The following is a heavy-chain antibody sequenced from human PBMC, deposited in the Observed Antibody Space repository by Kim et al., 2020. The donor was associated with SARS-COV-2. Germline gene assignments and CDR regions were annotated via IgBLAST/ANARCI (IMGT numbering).Heavy chain of an antibody. CDR3: ARDSPLYSYGQKSYYYYGMDV. D-gene: IGHD5-18*01. J-gene: IGHJ6*02. V-gene: IGHV4-31*03. CDR1: GGSISSGGYY. CDR2: IYYSGST. Sequence: SETLSLTCTVSGGSISSGGYYWSWIRQHPGKGLEWIGYIYYSGSTYYNPSLKSRVTISVDTSKNQFSLKLSSVTAADTAVYYCARDSPLYSYGQKSYYYYGMDVWGQGTTVTVSS.